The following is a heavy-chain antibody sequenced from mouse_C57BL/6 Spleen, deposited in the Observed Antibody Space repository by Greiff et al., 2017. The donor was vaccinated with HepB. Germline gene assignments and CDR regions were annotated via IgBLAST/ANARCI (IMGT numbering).Heavy chain of an antibody. D-gene: IGHD2-5*01. J-gene: IGHJ1*03. V-gene: IGHV3-1*01. CDR1: GYSITSGYD. Sequence: EVQLQQSGPGMVKPSPSLSLTCTVTGYSITSGYDWHWIRHFPGNKLEWMGYISYSGSTNYNPSLKSRISITHDTSKNHFFLKLNSVTTEDTATYYCASAYYSNWGYFDVWGTGTTVTVSS. CDR3: ASAYYSNWGYFDV. CDR2: ISYSGST.